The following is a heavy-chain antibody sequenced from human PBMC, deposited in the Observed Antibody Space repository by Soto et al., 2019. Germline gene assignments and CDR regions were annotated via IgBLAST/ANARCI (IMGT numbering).Heavy chain of an antibody. CDR3: ARDPAYCGGDCYPGDDAFDI. CDR2: ISSSSSTI. V-gene: IGHV3-48*02. D-gene: IGHD2-21*02. J-gene: IGHJ3*02. CDR1: GFTFSSYS. Sequence: PGGSLRLSCAASGFTFSSYSMNWVRQAPGKGLEWVSYISSSSSTIYYADSVKGRFTISRDNAKNSLYLQMNSLRDEDTAVYYCARDPAYCGGDCYPGDDAFDIWGQGTMVTVSS.